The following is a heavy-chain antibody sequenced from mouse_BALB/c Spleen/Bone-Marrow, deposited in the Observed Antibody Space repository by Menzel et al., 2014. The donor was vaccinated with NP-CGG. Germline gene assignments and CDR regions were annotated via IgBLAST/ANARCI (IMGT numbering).Heavy chain of an antibody. Sequence: LQESGPELVKPGASVKISCKASGYAFXSSWMNWVKQRPGQGLEWIGRIYPGDGDTNYNGKFKGKATLTADKSSSTAYMQLSSLTSVHSAVYFCARQLGLYAMDYWGQGTSVTVSS. V-gene: IGHV1-82*01. D-gene: IGHD3-1*01. J-gene: IGHJ4*01. CDR2: IYPGDGDT. CDR3: ARQLGLYAMDY. CDR1: GYAFXSSW.